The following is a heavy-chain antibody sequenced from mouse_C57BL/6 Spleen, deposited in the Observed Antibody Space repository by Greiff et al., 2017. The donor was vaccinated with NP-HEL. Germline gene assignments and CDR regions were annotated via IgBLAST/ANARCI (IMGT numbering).Heavy chain of an antibody. J-gene: IGHJ3*01. Sequence: VQLQQSGPELVKPGASVKISCKASGYTFTDYYMNWVKQSHGKSLEWIGDINPNNGGTSYNQKFKGKATLTVDKSSSTAYMELRSLTSEDSAVYYCARGIYYGNWAYWGQGTLVTVSA. CDR3: ARGIYYGNWAY. CDR2: INPNNGGT. V-gene: IGHV1-26*01. CDR1: GYTFTDYY. D-gene: IGHD2-1*01.